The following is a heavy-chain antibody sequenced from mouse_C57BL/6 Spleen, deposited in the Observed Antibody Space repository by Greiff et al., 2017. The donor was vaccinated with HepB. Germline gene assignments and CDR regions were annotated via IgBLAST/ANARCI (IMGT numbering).Heavy chain of an antibody. D-gene: IGHD1-1*01. CDR3: ARVYYYGSSFDY. Sequence: QVQLQQPGAELVKPGASVKMSCKASGYTFTSYWITWVKQRPGQGLEWIGDIYPGSGSTNYNEKFKSKATLTVDTSSSTAYMQLSSLTSEDSAVYYCARVYYYGSSFDYWGQGTTLTVSS. V-gene: IGHV1-55*01. J-gene: IGHJ2*01. CDR1: GYTFTSYW. CDR2: IYPGSGST.